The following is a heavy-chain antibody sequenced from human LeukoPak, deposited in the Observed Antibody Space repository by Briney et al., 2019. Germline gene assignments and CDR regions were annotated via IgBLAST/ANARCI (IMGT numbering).Heavy chain of an antibody. CDR2: IVPNSGGT. CDR1: GYSFTGYY. V-gene: IGHV1-2*02. Sequence: ASVKVSCKASGYSFTGYYLHWGRQAPGLGPEWRGWIVPNSGGTEYGQKFLGRVTLTIDTSLNTAYMELRGLRSDDTAPYYCARSAFSGTDHDYYYYLAVWGTGTSVTVSS. J-gene: IGHJ6*03. D-gene: IGHD5-12*01. CDR3: ARSAFSGTDHDYYYYLAV.